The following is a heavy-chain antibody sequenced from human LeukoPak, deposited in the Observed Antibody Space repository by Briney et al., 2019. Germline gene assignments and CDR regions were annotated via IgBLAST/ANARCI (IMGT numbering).Heavy chain of an antibody. V-gene: IGHV3-74*01. Sequence: GGSLRLSCAASGFTFSSYWMHWVRQAPGKGLVWVSRINSDGSVTSYADSVKGRFTISRDDAKNTLYLQMNSLRGEDTALYYCARGNYRTTYYYGMVVWGQGTTVTVSS. D-gene: IGHD4-11*01. CDR1: GFTFSSYW. CDR3: ARGNYRTTYYYGMVV. CDR2: INSDGSVT. J-gene: IGHJ6*02.